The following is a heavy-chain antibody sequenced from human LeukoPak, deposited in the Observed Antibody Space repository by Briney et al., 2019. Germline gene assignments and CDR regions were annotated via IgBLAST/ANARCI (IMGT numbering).Heavy chain of an antibody. D-gene: IGHD3-3*01. Sequence: SETLSLTCTVSGGSISSYYWSWIRQPPGKGLEYIGCVYYNGGTNYNPSPKSRVTISVDTSKNQFSLNLSSVTAADTAMYYCARQAATISGVVNNYYYYMDVWGKGTTVTVSS. CDR3: ARQAATISGVVNNYYYYMDV. V-gene: IGHV4-59*08. J-gene: IGHJ6*03. CDR2: VYYNGGT. CDR1: GGSISSYY.